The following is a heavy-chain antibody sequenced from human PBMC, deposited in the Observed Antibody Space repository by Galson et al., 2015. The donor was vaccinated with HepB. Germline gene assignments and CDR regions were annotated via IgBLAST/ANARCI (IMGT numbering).Heavy chain of an antibody. CDR2: IYWNDDK. J-gene: IGHJ3*02. V-gene: IGHV2-5*01. Sequence: PALVKPTQTLTLTCTFSGFSLSTSGVGVGWIRQPPGKALEWLALIYWNDDKRYSPSLKSRLTITKDTSKNQVVLTMTNMDPVDTATYYCAHRHLDAIDYYDSSGYPSTASIDAFDIWGQGTMVTVSS. CDR3: AHRHLDAIDYYDSSGYPSTASIDAFDI. CDR1: GFSLSTSGVG. D-gene: IGHD3-22*01.